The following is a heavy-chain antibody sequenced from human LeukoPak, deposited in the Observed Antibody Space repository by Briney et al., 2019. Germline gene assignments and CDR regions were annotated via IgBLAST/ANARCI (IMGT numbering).Heavy chain of an antibody. CDR2: VSASGGST. D-gene: IGHD6-13*01. J-gene: IGHJ4*02. V-gene: IGHV3-23*01. CDR1: GFIFSNYA. CDR3: APDLRGSAWSLDY. Sequence: PGGSLRLSCAASGFIFSNYAMSWVRRAPGKGLEWVSVVSASGGSTDYADSVKGRFTMSRDNSRNTLYLQMNSLRAEDTAVYYCAPDLRGSAWSLDYWGQGTLVTVSP.